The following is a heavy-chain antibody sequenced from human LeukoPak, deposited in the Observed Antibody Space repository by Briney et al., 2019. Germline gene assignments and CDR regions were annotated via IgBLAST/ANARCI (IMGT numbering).Heavy chain of an antibody. CDR3: ARRYCSSASCLFDY. J-gene: IGHJ4*02. D-gene: IGHD2-2*01. Sequence: GGSLRLSCAASGFTFNTYEMSWVRQAPGKGLEWVSCVSSSGTTMYHADSVKGRFTISRGNANNSLYLQMNSLRAEDAAVYYCARRYCSSASCLFDYWGQGTLVTVSS. CDR2: VSSSGTTM. CDR1: GFTFNTYE. V-gene: IGHV3-48*03.